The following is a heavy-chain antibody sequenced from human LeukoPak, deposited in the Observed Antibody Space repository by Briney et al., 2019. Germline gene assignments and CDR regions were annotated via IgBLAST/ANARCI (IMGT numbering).Heavy chain of an antibody. CDR2: ISSSSSYT. V-gene: IGHV3-11*06. Sequence: GGSLRLSCAASGFTFSDYYMSWIRQAPGKGLEWVSYISSSSSYTNYADSVKGRFTISRDNAKNSLYLQMNSLRAEDTAVYYCARRKGVSSSLVFYYFDYWGQGTLVTVSS. CDR1: GFTFSDYY. D-gene: IGHD6-6*01. CDR3: ARRKGVSSSLVFYYFDY. J-gene: IGHJ4*02.